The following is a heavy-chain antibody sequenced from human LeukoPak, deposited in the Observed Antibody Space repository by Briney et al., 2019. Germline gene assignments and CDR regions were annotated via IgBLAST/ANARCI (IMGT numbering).Heavy chain of an antibody. D-gene: IGHD6-19*01. CDR2: VSSSGNTI. V-gene: IGHV3-11*01. CDR1: GFTFSDYY. CDR3: ARDGQWLVGWYFDI. Sequence: GGSLRLSCAASGFTFSDYYMSWIRQAPGKGLEWVSYVSSSGNTIYYADFVKGRFTISRDNAKNSLYLQMNSLRAEDTAVYYCARDGQWLVGWYFDIWGRGTLVTVSS. J-gene: IGHJ2*01.